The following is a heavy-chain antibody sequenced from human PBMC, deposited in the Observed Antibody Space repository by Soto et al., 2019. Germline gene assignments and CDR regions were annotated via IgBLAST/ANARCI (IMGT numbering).Heavy chain of an antibody. CDR3: ARHGYMSGWYGGI. CDR1: GGAFSSYA. Sequence: QVQLVQSGAEVKMPGSSVKVSCKASGGAFSSYAISWVRQAPGQGLEWMGGIIPIFGSPNYAQSFQGRVTTSXDXSTSTAYMELRSLRAEDTAMYYCARHGYMSGWYGGIWGQGTMVTVSS. V-gene: IGHV1-69*14. CDR2: IIPIFGSP. D-gene: IGHD6-19*01. J-gene: IGHJ3*02.